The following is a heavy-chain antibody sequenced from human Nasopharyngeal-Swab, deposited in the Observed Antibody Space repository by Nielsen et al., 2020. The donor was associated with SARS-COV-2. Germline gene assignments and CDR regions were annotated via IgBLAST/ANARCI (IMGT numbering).Heavy chain of an antibody. CDR2: ILGGGSDK. D-gene: IGHD2-21*02. V-gene: IGHV3-23*01. CDR1: GFTFSGYA. J-gene: IGHJ4*02. CDR3: AKDRLPDDAWDIDY. Sequence: GESLKISCTASGFTFSGYAMNWVRQAPGEGLQWVAGILGGGSDKFYAESVMGRFTISRDNSKNTLYLQMNSLRAEDTATYYCAKDRLPDDAWDIDYWGQGTLVTVSP.